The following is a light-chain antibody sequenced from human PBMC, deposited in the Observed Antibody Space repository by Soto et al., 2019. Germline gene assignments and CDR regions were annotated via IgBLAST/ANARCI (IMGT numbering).Light chain of an antibody. J-gene: IGKJ4*01. CDR2: AAS. Sequence: DIQITQSPSSLSASVGDRATITGRASQSISNYLNWYQQKPGEAPKLLIYAASTLYGGVPSRFSGSGSGTDFAPTITSLQAEDFATYYCQQLRMYPSTFGGGKKVDI. V-gene: IGKV1-39*01. CDR3: QQLRMYPST. CDR1: QSISNY.